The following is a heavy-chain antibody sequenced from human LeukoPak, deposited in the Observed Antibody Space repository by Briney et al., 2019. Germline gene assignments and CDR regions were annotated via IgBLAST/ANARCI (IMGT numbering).Heavy chain of an antibody. CDR3: ARVAEAAAFDS. CDR1: GFTFSSYG. J-gene: IGHJ4*02. Sequence: GGSLRLSCAASGFTFSSYGMSWVRQAPGKGLEWVSAISGSGGSTYYADSVKGRFTISRDNSKNTLYLQMNSLKPEDTAVYYCARVAEAAAFDSWGQGTLVTVSS. CDR2: ISGSGGST. V-gene: IGHV3-23*01. D-gene: IGHD6-13*01.